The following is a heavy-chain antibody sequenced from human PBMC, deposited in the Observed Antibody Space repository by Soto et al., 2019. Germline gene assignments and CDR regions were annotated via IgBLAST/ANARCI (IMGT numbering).Heavy chain of an antibody. CDR2: MSHSGGT. Sequence: SETLSLTCAVYGGFVSSGNYYWSWIRQPPGKGLEWIGEMSHSGGTHFNPSLKSRVTISVDTSKNQFSLKMSSVTAADTALYYCARVERGTATTVVDAFDIWGPGTMVSVSS. J-gene: IGHJ3*02. CDR3: ARVERGTATTVVDAFDI. D-gene: IGHD1-1*01. CDR1: GGFVSSGNYY. V-gene: IGHV4-61*01.